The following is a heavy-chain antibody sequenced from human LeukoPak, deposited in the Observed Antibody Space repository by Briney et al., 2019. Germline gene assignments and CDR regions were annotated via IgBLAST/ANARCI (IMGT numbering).Heavy chain of an antibody. CDR2: ISSSNSYI. CDR1: GFTFSSYS. CDR3: ARDHRYAFDN. V-gene: IGHV3-21*01. Sequence: GGSLRLSCAASGFTFSSYSMNWVRQAPGKGLEWVSSISSSNSYIYYADSVKGRFTISRDKARNSLYLQMNSLRVEDTAMYYCARDHRYAFDNWGHGTLVTVSS. J-gene: IGHJ4*01. D-gene: IGHD5-12*01.